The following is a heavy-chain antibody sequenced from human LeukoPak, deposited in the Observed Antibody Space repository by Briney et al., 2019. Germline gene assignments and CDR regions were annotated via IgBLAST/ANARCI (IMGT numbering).Heavy chain of an antibody. J-gene: IGHJ5*02. D-gene: IGHD5-18*01. V-gene: IGHV5-51*01. CDR1: GYSFTSYW. Sequence: GESLKISCKGSGYSFTSYWIGWVRQMPGKGLEWMGIIYPGDSDTRYSPSFQGQVTISADKSISTAYLQWSSLKASDTAIYYCARRGYSYGPPRYWFDPWGQGTLVTVSS. CDR3: ARRGYSYGPPRYWFDP. CDR2: IYPGDSDT.